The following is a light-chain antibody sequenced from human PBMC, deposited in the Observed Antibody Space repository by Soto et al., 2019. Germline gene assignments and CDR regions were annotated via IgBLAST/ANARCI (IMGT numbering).Light chain of an antibody. J-gene: IGKJ1*01. V-gene: IGKV3-15*01. Sequence: EIVMTQSPATLSVSPGERVTLSCRASQSVNSDLAWFQQKPGQAPRLLIYGASTRATGIPARFSGSGSGTESTLTISSLQSEDFALYYCQQYNNWPTTFGQGTKVEIK. CDR3: QQYNNWPTT. CDR2: GAS. CDR1: QSVNSD.